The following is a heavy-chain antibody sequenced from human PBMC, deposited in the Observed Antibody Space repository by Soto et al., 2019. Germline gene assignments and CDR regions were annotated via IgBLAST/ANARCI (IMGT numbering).Heavy chain of an antibody. J-gene: IGHJ4*02. CDR2: MSYDGSNE. CDR1: GFTFSHYA. V-gene: IGHV3-30*18. D-gene: IGHD1-26*01. CDR3: AKDGSHNFDY. Sequence: QVQLVESGGGVVQPGRSLRLSCAASGFTFSHYAMHWVRQAPGKGLEWVALMSYDGSNEYYADSVKGRFTISRDNSKNTLYLQMNSLRAEETVVYYCAKDGSHNFDYWGQGTLVTVSS.